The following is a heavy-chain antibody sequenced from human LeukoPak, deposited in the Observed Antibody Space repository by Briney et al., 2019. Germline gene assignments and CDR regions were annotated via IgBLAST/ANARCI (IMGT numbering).Heavy chain of an antibody. CDR1: GYTFTGYY. CDR3: ARDFIWFGELFSFDP. CDR2: INPNSGGT. D-gene: IGHD3-10*01. Sequence: ASVKVSCKASGYTFTGYYMHWVRQAPGQGLEWMGWINPNSGGTNYAQKFQGRVTMTRDTSISTVYMELSSLRSEDTAVYYCARDFIWFGELFSFDPWGQGTLVTVSS. J-gene: IGHJ5*02. V-gene: IGHV1-2*02.